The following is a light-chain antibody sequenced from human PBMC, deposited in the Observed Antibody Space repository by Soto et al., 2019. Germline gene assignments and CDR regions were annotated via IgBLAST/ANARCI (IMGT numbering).Light chain of an antibody. CDR3: AALDDSLNVVV. J-gene: IGLJ7*01. Sequence: QSVLTQPPSVSEAPRQRVTISCSGTRSNVGNNAVSWYQQFPGKAPKLLMYYDDVLPSGVSDRFSGSKFGTSASLAISGLQSEDEAEYYCAALDDSLNVVVFGGGTQLTVL. CDR2: YDD. V-gene: IGLV1-36*01. CDR1: RSNVGNNA.